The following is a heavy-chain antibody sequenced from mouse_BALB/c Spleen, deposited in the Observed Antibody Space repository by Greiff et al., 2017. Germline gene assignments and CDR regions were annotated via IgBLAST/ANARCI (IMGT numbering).Heavy chain of an antibody. CDR3: NAYGNYAGCAY. J-gene: IGHJ3*01. Sequence: VQLKQSGAELVRSGASVKLSCTASGFNIQDYYMHWVKQRPEQGLEWIGWIDPENGDTEYAPKFQGKATMTADTSSNTAYLQLSSLTSEDTAGYYCNAYGNYAGCAYGGQGTLVTVSA. CDR1: GFNIQDYY. V-gene: IGHV14-4*02. CDR2: IDPENGDT. D-gene: IGHD2-10*02.